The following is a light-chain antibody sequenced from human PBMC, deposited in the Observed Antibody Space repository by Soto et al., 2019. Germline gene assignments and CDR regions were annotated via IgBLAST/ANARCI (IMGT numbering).Light chain of an antibody. J-gene: IGLJ2*01. CDR2: DND. CDR1: SSNIGNTY. V-gene: IGLV1-51*01. Sequence: QSVLTQPPSVSVAPGQKVTISCSGSSSNIGNTYVSWYQQLPGTAPKLLICDNDQRPSGIPDRFSGSKSGTSATLAITGLQAGDEADYYCGAWDTNLNAEVFGGGTQLTVL. CDR3: GAWDTNLNAEV.